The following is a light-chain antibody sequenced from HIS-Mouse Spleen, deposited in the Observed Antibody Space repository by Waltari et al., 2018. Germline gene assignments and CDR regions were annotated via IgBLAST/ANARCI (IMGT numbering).Light chain of an antibody. V-gene: IGLV2-23*01. CDR2: EGS. CDR3: CSYAGSSTWV. J-gene: IGLJ3*02. CDR1: SSDVGSYNL. Sequence: QSALTQPASVSGSPGQSITISCTGTSSDVGSYNLVSWYQQHPGKAPKLRIYEGSKRPSGVSKRCSGSKSGNTASLTIAGLQAEDEADYYCCSYAGSSTWVFGGGTKLTVL.